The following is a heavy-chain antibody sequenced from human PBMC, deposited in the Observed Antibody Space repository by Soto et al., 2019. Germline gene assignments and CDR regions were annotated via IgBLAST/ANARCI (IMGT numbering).Heavy chain of an antibody. CDR3: ARRTETDYYGMDV. Sequence: ESLKISCKGSGYSFSSYWIGWVRQMPGKGLEWMGIIYSGDSDTRYSPSFQGQVTISADKSINTAYLQWSSLKASDTAMYYCARRTETDYYGMDVWGQGTTVTVSS. D-gene: IGHD4-17*01. CDR1: GYSFSSYW. CDR2: IYSGDSDT. J-gene: IGHJ6*02. V-gene: IGHV5-51*01.